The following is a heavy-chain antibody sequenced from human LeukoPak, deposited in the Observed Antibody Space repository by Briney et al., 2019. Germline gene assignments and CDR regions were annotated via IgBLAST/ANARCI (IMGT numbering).Heavy chain of an antibody. V-gene: IGHV3-21*04. CDR1: GFTFSSYS. Sequence: GGSLRLSCAASGFTFSSYSMNWVRQAPGKGLEWVSSISSSSSYIYYADSVKGRFTISRENAENSLYLQMNSLRAEDTAVYYCARDAAGGGFDYWGQGTLVTVSS. CDR2: ISSSSSYI. J-gene: IGHJ4*02. CDR3: ARDAAGGGFDY. D-gene: IGHD2-15*01.